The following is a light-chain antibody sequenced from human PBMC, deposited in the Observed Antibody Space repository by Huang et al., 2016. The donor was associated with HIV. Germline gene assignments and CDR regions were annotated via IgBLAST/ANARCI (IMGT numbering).Light chain of an antibody. CDR2: DAS. V-gene: IGKV3-15*01. CDR1: QSVNNK. CDR3: QQYNNWPPWT. Sequence: EVVMTQSPVTLSVSPGERATLSCRASQSVNNKLAWFQQKPGQAPRLLIHDASIRATGIQDRFSGSGSGTEFTLTISSLQSEDFAVYYCQQYNNWPPWTFGQGTKVEIK. J-gene: IGKJ1*01.